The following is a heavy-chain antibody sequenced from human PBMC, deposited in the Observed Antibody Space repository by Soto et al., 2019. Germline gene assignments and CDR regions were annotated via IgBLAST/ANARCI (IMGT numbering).Heavy chain of an antibody. CDR3: AKTATGIAVAIDAFDI. V-gene: IGHV3-23*01. CDR2: ISGSGGST. CDR1: GFTFSSYA. J-gene: IGHJ3*02. D-gene: IGHD6-19*01. Sequence: PGGSLRLSCAASGFTFSSYAMSWVRQAPGKRLEWVSAISGSGGSTYYADSVKGRFTISRDNSKNTLYLQMNSLRAEDTAVYYCAKTATGIAVAIDAFDIWGQGTMVTVSS.